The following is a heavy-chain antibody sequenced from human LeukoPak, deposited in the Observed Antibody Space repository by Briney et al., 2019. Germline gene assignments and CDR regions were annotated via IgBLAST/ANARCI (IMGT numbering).Heavy chain of an antibody. J-gene: IGHJ4*02. D-gene: IGHD6-19*01. CDR2: ISGSGGST. CDR3: ARDQPFYSGIAVAGSFDY. CDR1: GFTFSSYG. V-gene: IGHV3-23*01. Sequence: GGSLRLSCAASGFTFSSYGMSWDRQAPGKGLEWVSGISGSGGSTYYADSVEGRFTISRDNAKSSLYLQMNSLRAEDTAVYYCARDQPFYSGIAVAGSFDYWGQGTLVTVSS.